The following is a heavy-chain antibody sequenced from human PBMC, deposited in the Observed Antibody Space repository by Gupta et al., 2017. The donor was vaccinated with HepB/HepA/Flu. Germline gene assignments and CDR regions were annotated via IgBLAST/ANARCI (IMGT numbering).Heavy chain of an antibody. V-gene: IGHV3-23*01. D-gene: IGHD4-23*01. CDR2: ISGSGNST. CDR3: VSPRWQFDY. J-gene: IGHJ4*02. Sequence: EVQLLESGGGLVQPGGSLRLSCAASGFTFTGSAMSWVRQAPGKGLEWVSSISGSGNSTYYADSVKGRFTISRDNSKNTLYLQMNSLRAEDTAIYYCVSPRWQFDYWGQGTLVTVSS. CDR1: GFTFTGSA.